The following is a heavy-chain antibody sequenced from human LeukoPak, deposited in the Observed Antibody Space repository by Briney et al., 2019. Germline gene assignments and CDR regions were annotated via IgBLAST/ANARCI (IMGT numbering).Heavy chain of an antibody. D-gene: IGHD3-22*01. CDR2: ISSSSSIK. CDR3: TRDFHVRLYDSGGYSY. Sequence: GGSLRLSCVAGMSWVRQAPGKGLEWVSYISSSSSIKYYADSVKGRFTISRDNARNSLYLQMDSLRAEDTAVYYCTRDFHVRLYDSGGYSYWGHGTLVTVSS. V-gene: IGHV3-48*01. J-gene: IGHJ4*01. CDR1: G.